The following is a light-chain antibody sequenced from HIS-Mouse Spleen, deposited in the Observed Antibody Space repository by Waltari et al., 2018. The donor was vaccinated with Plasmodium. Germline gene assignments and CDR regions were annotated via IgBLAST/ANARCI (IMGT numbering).Light chain of an antibody. CDR3: MIWPSNASGV. J-gene: IGLJ3*02. CDR1: RHINFGSSN. Sequence: QPVLTQPPSSSASPGDSARLTCTLPRHINFGSSNIYWYQLKPGSPPRYLLYYYSDSDKGQGSGVPSRFSGSKDASANTGILLISGLQSEDEADYYCMIWPSNASGVFGGGTKLTVL. CDR2: YYSDSDK. V-gene: IGLV5-37*01.